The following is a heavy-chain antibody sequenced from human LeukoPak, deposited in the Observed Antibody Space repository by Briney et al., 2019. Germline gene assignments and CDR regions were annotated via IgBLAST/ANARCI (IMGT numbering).Heavy chain of an antibody. V-gene: IGHV1-18*01. CDR2: ISAYNGNT. J-gene: IGHJ4*02. D-gene: IGHD1-26*01. Sequence: ASVKVSCKASGYTFTSYGISWVRQAPGQGLEWMGWISAYNGNTNYAQKLQGRVTMTEDTSTDTAYMELSSLRSEDTAVYYCAKGNREWELRRWGQGTLVTVSS. CDR1: GYTFTSYG. CDR3: AKGNREWELRR.